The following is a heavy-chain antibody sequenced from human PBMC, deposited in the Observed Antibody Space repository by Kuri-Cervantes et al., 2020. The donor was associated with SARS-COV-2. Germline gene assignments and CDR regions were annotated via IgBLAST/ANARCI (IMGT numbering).Heavy chain of an antibody. CDR1: GFTFSSYA. V-gene: IGHV3-23*01. CDR2: ISGSGGST. J-gene: IGHJ5*02. CDR3: AKVQQLGSSWYWFDP. Sequence: GGSLRLCCAASGFTFSSYAMSWVRQAPGRGLEWVSAISGSGGSTYYADSVKGRFTISGDNSKNTLYLQMNSLRAEDTAVYYCAKVQQLGSSWYWFDPWGQGTLVTVSS. D-gene: IGHD6-13*01.